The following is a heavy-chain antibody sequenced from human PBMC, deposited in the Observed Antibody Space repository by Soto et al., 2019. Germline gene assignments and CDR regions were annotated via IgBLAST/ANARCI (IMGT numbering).Heavy chain of an antibody. D-gene: IGHD3-16*01. CDR1: GFTLSTYW. CDR2: IKQDGSEK. V-gene: IGHV3-7*04. J-gene: IGHJ4*02. CDR3: ARGWAHFYY. Sequence: EVQLVESGGGWVQPGGSLSPSCSASGFTLSTYWMSWVGQAPGKGLEWVANIKQDGSEKYYVDSVKGRFTISSDNAKNSLYLQMDSLRAEDTAVYYCARGWAHFYYWGQGTLVTVSS.